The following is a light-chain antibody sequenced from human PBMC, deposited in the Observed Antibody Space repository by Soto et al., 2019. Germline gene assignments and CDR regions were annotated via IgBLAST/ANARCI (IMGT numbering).Light chain of an antibody. J-gene: IGKJ4*01. Sequence: DIQMTQSPSTLSASVGDRVTITCRASQSISTWLAWCQQKPGKAPQVLIYKASSLASGVPSRFSGSGSGTEFTLTITTLQPDDFANYYCQHYNSYPLTFGGGTKVEIK. CDR1: QSISTW. V-gene: IGKV1-5*03. CDR3: QHYNSYPLT. CDR2: KAS.